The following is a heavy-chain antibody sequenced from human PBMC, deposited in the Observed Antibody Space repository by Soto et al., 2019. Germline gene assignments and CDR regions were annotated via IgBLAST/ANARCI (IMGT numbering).Heavy chain of an antibody. V-gene: IGHV4-31*03. CDR3: ARDLRDYFDSSGYYAAYFDY. CDR2: IYYSGST. J-gene: IGHJ4*02. Sequence: QVQLQESCPGLVKPSQTLSLTCTVSGGSISSGGYYWSWIRQHPGKGLECIGYIYYSGSTYYNPSLKSRVTISVDTSKNQFSLKLSSVTAADTAVYYCARDLRDYFDSSGYYAAYFDYWGQGTLVTVSS. CDR1: GGSISSGGYY. D-gene: IGHD3-22*01.